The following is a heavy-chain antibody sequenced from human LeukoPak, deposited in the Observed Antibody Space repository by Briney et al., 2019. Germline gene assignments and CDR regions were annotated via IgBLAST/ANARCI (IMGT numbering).Heavy chain of an antibody. J-gene: IGHJ4*02. CDR1: GGSFSGYY. CDR3: ASNTGTVFDY. Sequence: SETLSLTCAVYGGSFSGYYWSWIRQPPGKGLEWIGSIYYSGSTYYNPSLKSRATISVDTSKNQFSLKLSSVTAADTAVYYCASNTGTVFDYWGQGALVTVSS. CDR2: IYYSGST. V-gene: IGHV4-34*01. D-gene: IGHD7-27*01.